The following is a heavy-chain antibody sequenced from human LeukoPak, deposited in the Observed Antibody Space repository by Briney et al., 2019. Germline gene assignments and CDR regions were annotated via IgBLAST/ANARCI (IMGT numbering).Heavy chain of an antibody. CDR2: ISSSSSYI. CDR3: AKDPRTTVTTDYGY. Sequence: GGSLRLSCAASGFTFSSYSMNWVRQAPGKGLEWVSSISSSSSYIYYADSVKGRFTISRDNSKNTLYLQMSSLRAEDTAVYYCAKDPRTTVTTDYGYWGQGTLVTVSS. CDR1: GFTFSSYS. D-gene: IGHD4-11*01. V-gene: IGHV3-21*04. J-gene: IGHJ4*02.